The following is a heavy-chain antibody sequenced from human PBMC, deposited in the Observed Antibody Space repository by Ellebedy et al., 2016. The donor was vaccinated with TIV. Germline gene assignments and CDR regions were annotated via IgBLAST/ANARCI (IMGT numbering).Heavy chain of an antibody. D-gene: IGHD1-26*01. CDR1: GDSISSSSYY. J-gene: IGHJ4*02. CDR3: ARDPSGSQVPFDF. CDR2: IYYSGST. V-gene: IGHV4-39*07. Sequence: SETLPLTXTVSGDSISSSSYYWGWFRQPPGKGPEWIGSIYYSGSTYYNPSLKSRVTLSLDTSKNQFSLKLSSVTAADTAVYYCARDPSGSQVPFDFWGQGTLVTVSS.